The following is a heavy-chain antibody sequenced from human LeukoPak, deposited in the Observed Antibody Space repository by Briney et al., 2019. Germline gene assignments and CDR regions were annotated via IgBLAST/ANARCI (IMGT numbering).Heavy chain of an antibody. V-gene: IGHV1-2*04. CDR1: GYTFTGYY. D-gene: IGHD6-19*01. CDR3: ARGYSRGWYCDY. CDR2: INPNSGGT. Sequence: ASVKVSCKASGYTFTGYYMHWVRQAPGQGLEWMGWINPNSGGTNYAQKFQGWVTMTRDTSISTAYMELSRLRSDDTAVYYCARGYSRGWYCDYWGQGTLVTVSS. J-gene: IGHJ4*02.